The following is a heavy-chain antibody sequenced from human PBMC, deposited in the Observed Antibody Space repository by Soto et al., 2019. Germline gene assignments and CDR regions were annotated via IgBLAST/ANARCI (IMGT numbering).Heavy chain of an antibody. Sequence: GASVKVSCTASVYTFTIYAMHWVRQAPGQRLEWMGWINAGNGNTKYSQKFQGRVTITRDTSASTAYMELSSLRSEDTAVYYCARGVGNSAPDYWGQGTLVTVSS. V-gene: IGHV1-3*01. CDR2: INAGNGNT. CDR3: ARGVGNSAPDY. D-gene: IGHD1-7*01. CDR1: VYTFTIYA. J-gene: IGHJ4*02.